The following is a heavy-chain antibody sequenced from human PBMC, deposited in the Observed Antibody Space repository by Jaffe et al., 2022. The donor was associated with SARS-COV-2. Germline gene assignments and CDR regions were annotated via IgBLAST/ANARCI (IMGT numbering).Heavy chain of an antibody. Sequence: EVQLVESGGGLVQPGGSLRLSCAASGFTFSSYEMNWVRQAPGKGLEWVSYISSSGSTIYYADSVKGRFTISRDNAKNSLYLQMNSLRAEDTAVYYCARAGDMIVVVQPNWDAFDIWGQGTMVTVSS. J-gene: IGHJ3*02. D-gene: IGHD3-22*01. CDR1: GFTFSSYE. CDR3: ARAGDMIVVVQPNWDAFDI. V-gene: IGHV3-48*03. CDR2: ISSSGSTI.